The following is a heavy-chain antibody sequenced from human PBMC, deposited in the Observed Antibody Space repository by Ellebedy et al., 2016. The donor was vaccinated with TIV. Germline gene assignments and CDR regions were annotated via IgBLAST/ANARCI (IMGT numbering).Heavy chain of an antibody. CDR3: ARDRYSSSGRKRGSMDV. J-gene: IGHJ6*02. V-gene: IGHV1-46*04. D-gene: IGHD6-13*01. CDR1: GYTFTSNY. CDR2: INPSSESP. Sequence: AASVKVSCKASGYTFTSNYIHWVRQAPGQGLERMGIINPSSESPIYAQKLQGRVTMTRDTSTSTVYMELSSLRSEDTAVYSCARDRYSSSGRKRGSMDVWGQGTTVTVSS.